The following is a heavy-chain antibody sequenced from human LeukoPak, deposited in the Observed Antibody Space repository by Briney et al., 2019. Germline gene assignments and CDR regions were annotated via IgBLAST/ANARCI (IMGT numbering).Heavy chain of an antibody. Sequence: GASVKVSCKASGGTFSSYAISWVRQAPGQGLEWMGGIIPIFGTANYAQKFQGRVTITADESTSTAYMELSSLRSEDTAVYYCARDTAYYYDSSGYLGAWFDPWGQGTLVTVSS. J-gene: IGHJ5*02. CDR1: GGTFSSYA. CDR2: IIPIFGTA. D-gene: IGHD3-22*01. V-gene: IGHV1-69*13. CDR3: ARDTAYYYDSSGYLGAWFDP.